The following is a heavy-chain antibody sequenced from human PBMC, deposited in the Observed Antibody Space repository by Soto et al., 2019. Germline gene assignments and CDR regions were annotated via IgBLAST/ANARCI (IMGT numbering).Heavy chain of an antibody. J-gene: IGHJ6*02. CDR3: AKDAGYYYYGVDV. V-gene: IGHV3-30*18. CDR1: GFTFSSHG. CDR2: ISYDGSNK. D-gene: IGHD6-13*01. Sequence: QVQLVESGGGVVQPGRSLRLSCAASGFTFSSHGMHWARQAPVKGLEWVAVISYDGSNKYYADSVKGRFTISRDNSKNTLYLQMNSLRAEDTAVYYCAKDAGYYYYGVDVWGQGTTVTVSS.